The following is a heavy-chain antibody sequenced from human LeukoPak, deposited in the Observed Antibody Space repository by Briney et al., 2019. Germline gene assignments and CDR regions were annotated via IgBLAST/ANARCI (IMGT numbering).Heavy chain of an antibody. CDR3: ERAIVYLTDDDYG. CDR1: GSSFNN. J-gene: IGHJ4*02. Sequence: PSETLSLTCTVSGSSFNNWSWIRQPAGKGLEWIGRIDTRGSADYSPSLQSRGTISVDMSKKEFSLKLTSVTAEAAAVYYCERAIVYLTDDDYGWGQGTLVTVSS. D-gene: IGHD4-17*01. V-gene: IGHV4-4*07. CDR2: IDTRGSA.